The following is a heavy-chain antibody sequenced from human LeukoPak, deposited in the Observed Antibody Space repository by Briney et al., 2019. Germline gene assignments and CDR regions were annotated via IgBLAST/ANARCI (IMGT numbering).Heavy chain of an antibody. CDR2: IYYSGST. CDR1: GGSISSGDYY. Sequence: SETLSLTCAVSGGSISSGDYYWSWIRQPPGKGLEWIGYIYYSGSTYYNPSLKSRVTISVDTSKNQFSLKLSSVTAADTAVYYYARGSPALYGMDVWGQGTTVTVSS. J-gene: IGHJ6*02. V-gene: IGHV4-30-4*01. CDR3: ARGSPALYGMDV.